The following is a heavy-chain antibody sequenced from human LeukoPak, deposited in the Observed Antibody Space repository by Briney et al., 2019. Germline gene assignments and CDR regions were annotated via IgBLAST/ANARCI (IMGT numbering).Heavy chain of an antibody. CDR3: ARGYYYDSSGYYSVFRH. Sequence: GGSLRLSCAASGFTVSTNYMSWVRQAPGKGLEWVSVIYSGGSTYYADSVKGRFTISRDNSKNTLYLQMNSLRAEDTAVYYCARGYYYDSSGYYSVFRHWGQGTLVTVSS. CDR2: IYSGGST. J-gene: IGHJ1*01. D-gene: IGHD3-22*01. CDR1: GFTVSTNY. V-gene: IGHV3-66*02.